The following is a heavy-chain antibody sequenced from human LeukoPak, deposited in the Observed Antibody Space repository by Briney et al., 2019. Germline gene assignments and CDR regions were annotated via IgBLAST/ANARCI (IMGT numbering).Heavy chain of an antibody. J-gene: IGHJ4*02. CDR3: ARSIAAAGGFDY. Sequence: LSLMCSVYGGSFSDYFWSWIRQAPGKGLEWVSYISSSGSAIYYADSVKGRFTISRDNAKNSLYLQMNSLRAEDTAVYYCARSIAAAGGFDYWGQGTLVTVSS. V-gene: IGHV3-11*04. CDR2: ISSSGSAI. CDR1: GGSFSDYF. D-gene: IGHD6-13*01.